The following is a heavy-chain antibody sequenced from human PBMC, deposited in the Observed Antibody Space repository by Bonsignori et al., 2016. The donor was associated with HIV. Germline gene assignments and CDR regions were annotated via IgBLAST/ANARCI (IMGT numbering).Heavy chain of an antibody. J-gene: IGHJ4*02. CDR2: IEINGRST. D-gene: IGHD3-22*01. Sequence: EVQLVESGGGLVQPGGSLRLSCAASGFSVTSHWMHWVRQAPGKGLVWVSRIEINGRSTDYADFVKGRFTISTDTAKNTLYLQMNSLRDDDSAFYYCAKTQFYDARGYTYYDYWGQGSLVTVSS. CDR1: GFSVTSHW. V-gene: IGHV3-74*01. CDR3: AKTQFYDARGYTYYDY.